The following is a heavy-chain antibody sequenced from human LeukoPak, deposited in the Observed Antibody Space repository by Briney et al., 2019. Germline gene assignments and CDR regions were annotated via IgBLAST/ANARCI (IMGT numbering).Heavy chain of an antibody. V-gene: IGHV3-73*01. Sequence: PGGSLRLSCAASGFTFSGSVLLWVRQASGRGLEWVGRIRSKADNDASAYAASVKGRFTISRDDSRKAAYLQMNSLKTEDAAMYYCTIGVYWGQGNLVTVSS. J-gene: IGHJ4*02. CDR2: IRSKADNDAS. CDR1: GFTFSGSV. CDR3: TIGVY.